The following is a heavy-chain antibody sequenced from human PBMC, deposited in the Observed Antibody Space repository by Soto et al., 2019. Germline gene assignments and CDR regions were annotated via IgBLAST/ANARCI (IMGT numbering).Heavy chain of an antibody. J-gene: IGHJ1*01. CDR2: IIPISGTA. CDR3: ARGRCLADATSFAEFFQH. Sequence: QVQLVQSGAEVKKPGSSVKLSCKASGGTFSTIAVSWVRQAPGKGLEYMGGIIPISGTAKYAQTFQGRVTISADGSTNTAYLELNSLTFEDTAFYFCARGRCLADATSFAEFFQHWGQGPLVTVSS. CDR1: GGTFSTIA. D-gene: IGHD2-15*01. V-gene: IGHV1-69*01.